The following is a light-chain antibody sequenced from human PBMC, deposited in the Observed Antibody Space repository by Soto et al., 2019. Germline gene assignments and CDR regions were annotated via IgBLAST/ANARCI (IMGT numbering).Light chain of an antibody. CDR3: QQRSNWIT. J-gene: IGKJ5*01. Sequence: IVLTQSPATLSLSPGERAPLSCRASQSVNTFLACYQQKPGQAPMLLIYDASTRATGIPARFSGRGSGTDFTLTIRSLEPEDFAVYYCQQRSNWITFGQGTRLEIK. CDR2: DAS. V-gene: IGKV3-11*01. CDR1: QSVNTF.